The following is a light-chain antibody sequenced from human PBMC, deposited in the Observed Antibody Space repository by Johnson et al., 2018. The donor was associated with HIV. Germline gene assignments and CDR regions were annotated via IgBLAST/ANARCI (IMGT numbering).Light chain of an antibody. J-gene: IGLJ1*01. CDR2: ENN. CDR3: GTWDSSLSAPYV. V-gene: IGLV1-51*02. Sequence: QSVLTQPPSVSAAPGQKVTISCSGSSSNIGNNYVSWYQQLPGTAPKLLIYENNKRPSGIPDRFSGSKSGTSATLDISGLQTGDEADYYCGTWDSSLSAPYVFGTWTNVTVL. CDR1: SSNIGNNY.